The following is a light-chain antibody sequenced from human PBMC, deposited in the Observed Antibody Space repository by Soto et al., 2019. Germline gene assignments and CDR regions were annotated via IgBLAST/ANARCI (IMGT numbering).Light chain of an antibody. V-gene: IGLV1-44*01. CDR2: SNN. Sequence: VMTRRPSSSGSPGQRVTISCSGSSSNIGSNTVNWYQQLPGTAPKLLIYSNNQRPSGVPDRFSGSKSGTSASLAISGLQSEDEADYYCAAWDDSLNGPNYVFGTGTKVTVL. CDR3: AAWDDSLNGPNYV. CDR1: SSNIGSNT. J-gene: IGLJ1*01.